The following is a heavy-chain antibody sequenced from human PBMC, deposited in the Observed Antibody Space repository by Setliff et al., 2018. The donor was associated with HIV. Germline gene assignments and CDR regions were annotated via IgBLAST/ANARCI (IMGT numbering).Heavy chain of an antibody. CDR3: ARTGCAFDV. Sequence: PSETLSLTCTVSGGSMNANHWSWIRQSPGKGPEWIAYIHVSGSTYFNPSLSSRVTISIDTSNNQFSLRLSSVTAADTAVYYCARTGCAFDVWGLGTMVTVSS. CDR2: IHVSGST. V-gene: IGHV4-59*08. J-gene: IGHJ3*01. CDR1: GGSMNANH.